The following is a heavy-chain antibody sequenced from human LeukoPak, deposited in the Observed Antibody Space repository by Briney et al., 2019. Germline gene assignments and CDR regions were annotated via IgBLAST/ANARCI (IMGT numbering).Heavy chain of an antibody. D-gene: IGHD1-7*01. Sequence: NSSETLSLTCTVSGGSISSYYWSWIRQHPGKGLEWIGYIYYSGSTYYNPSLKSRVTISVDTSKNQFSLKLSSVTAADTAVYYCARGRVTGTMSDFDYWGQGTLVTVSS. CDR2: IYYSGST. J-gene: IGHJ4*02. V-gene: IGHV4-59*06. CDR3: ARGRVTGTMSDFDY. CDR1: GGSISSYY.